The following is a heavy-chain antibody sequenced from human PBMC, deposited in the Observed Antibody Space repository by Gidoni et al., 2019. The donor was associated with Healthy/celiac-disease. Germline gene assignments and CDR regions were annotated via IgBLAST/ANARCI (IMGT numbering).Heavy chain of an antibody. J-gene: IGHJ6*02. Sequence: QVQLVQSGAEVKKPGSSVKVSCQASGGTFSSYAISWGRQAPGQGLEWMGWIIPIFGTANYAQKFQGRVTMTADESTSTAYMELSSLRAEDTAVYYCAREIVGATGGMDVWGQGTTVTVSS. V-gene: IGHV1-69*01. D-gene: IGHD1-26*01. CDR3: AREIVGATGGMDV. CDR1: GGTFSSYA. CDR2: IIPIFGTA.